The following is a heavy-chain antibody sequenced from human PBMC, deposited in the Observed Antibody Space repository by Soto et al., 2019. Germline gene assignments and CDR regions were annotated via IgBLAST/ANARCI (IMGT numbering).Heavy chain of an antibody. Sequence: QLQLQESGPGLVKPSETLSLTCTVSGGSITSNAYYWGWIRQPQGKGLVWLGYIYYSGSATYNPSLKIRATMSVDTSKNQFSLKLSSVTAADTAVYYCARRPKRGSYSWCFDYWGQGTLVTVSS. CDR2: IYYSGSA. J-gene: IGHJ4*02. CDR1: GGSITSNAYY. D-gene: IGHD1-26*01. V-gene: IGHV4-39*01. CDR3: ARRPKRGSYSWCFDY.